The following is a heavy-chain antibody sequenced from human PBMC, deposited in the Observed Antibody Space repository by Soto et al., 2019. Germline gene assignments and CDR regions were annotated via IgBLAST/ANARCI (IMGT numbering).Heavy chain of an antibody. J-gene: IGHJ3*01. Sequence: QLVESGGDLVQPGGSLRLSCVASGFNFIWLNWVRQTPGKGLEWVATIKEDGNEKYYVDSVTGRFTISRDKVENSMFLQMNSLRGEDSAVCYCARTRVGSYSFDLWGQGTIVTVSS. V-gene: IGHV3-7*05. D-gene: IGHD1-26*01. CDR1: GFNFIW. CDR2: IKEDGNEK. CDR3: ARTRVGSYSFDL.